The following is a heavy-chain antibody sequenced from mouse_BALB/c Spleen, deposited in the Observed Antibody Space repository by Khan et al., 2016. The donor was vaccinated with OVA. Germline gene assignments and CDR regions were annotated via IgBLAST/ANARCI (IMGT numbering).Heavy chain of an antibody. V-gene: IGHV14-3*02. CDR1: GFNIKDTY. J-gene: IGHJ4*01. Sequence: VQLQQSGAELVKPGASVKLSCTTSGFNIKDTYMHWVKQRPEQGLEWIGRIDPATGNTKYDPKFQGKATITADTSSNTAYLHLSSLTSEDPAVYYCARTEIHDYGSYGMDYWGQGTSVTVSS. D-gene: IGHD1-2*01. CDR2: IDPATGNT. CDR3: ARTEIHDYGSYGMDY.